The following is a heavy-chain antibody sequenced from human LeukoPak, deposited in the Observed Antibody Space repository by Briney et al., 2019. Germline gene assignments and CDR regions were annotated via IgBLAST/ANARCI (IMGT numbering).Heavy chain of an antibody. CDR1: GGSISSYY. CDR2: IYYSGST. Sequence: SETLSLTCTVSGGSISSYYWSWIRQPPGKGLEWIGYIYYSGSTNYNPSLKSRVTISVDTSKNQFSLKLSSVTAADTAVYYCARARPTFSFAYWGQGPLVTVSS. CDR3: ARARPTFSFAY. V-gene: IGHV4-59*13. J-gene: IGHJ4*02.